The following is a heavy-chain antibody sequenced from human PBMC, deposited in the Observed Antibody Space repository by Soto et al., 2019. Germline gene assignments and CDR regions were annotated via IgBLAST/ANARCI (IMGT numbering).Heavy chain of an antibody. CDR1: GYTFTSYD. V-gene: IGHV1-8*01. CDR2: MNPNSGNT. Sequence: ASVKVSCKASGYTFTSYDINWVRQATGQGLEWMGWMNPNSGNTGYAQKFQGRVTMTRNTSISTAYMELSSLRSEDTAVYYCACLAGTGTLAYYYYGMDVWGQGTTVTVSS. D-gene: IGHD1-1*01. CDR3: ACLAGTGTLAYYYYGMDV. J-gene: IGHJ6*02.